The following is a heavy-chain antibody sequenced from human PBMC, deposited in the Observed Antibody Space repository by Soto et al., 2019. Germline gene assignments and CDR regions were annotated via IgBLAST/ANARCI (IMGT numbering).Heavy chain of an antibody. D-gene: IGHD6-13*01. J-gene: IGHJ5*02. CDR2: IYPGDSDA. CDR1: GNSFTSYW. CDR3: ARLGQQLDRGGWFDP. V-gene: IGHV5-51*01. Sequence: EVQLVQSGAEVKKPGESLKISCKGSGNSFTSYWIGWVRQMPGKGLEWMGIIYPGDSDARYSPSFQGQVTISVDKSISTAYLQWSSLKASDTAMYYCARLGQQLDRGGWFDPWGQGTLVTVSS.